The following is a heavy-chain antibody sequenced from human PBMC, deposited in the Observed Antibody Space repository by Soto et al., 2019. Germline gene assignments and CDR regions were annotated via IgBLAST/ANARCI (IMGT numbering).Heavy chain of an antibody. J-gene: IGHJ5*02. V-gene: IGHV4-39*01. Sequence: LQESGPGLVRPSEPLSLSCTVSGFSIKSSNFYWGWIRQSPGKGLEWIGSIYYSGTTFYNPSRKSRVTLSLDTARNQFSLRLSSVTVADTSVYYGAGAGMERDYNWFDPWGQGTLVTVSS. CDR2: IYYSGTT. CDR1: GFSIKSSNFY. CDR3: AGAGMERDYNWFDP. D-gene: IGHD1-20*01.